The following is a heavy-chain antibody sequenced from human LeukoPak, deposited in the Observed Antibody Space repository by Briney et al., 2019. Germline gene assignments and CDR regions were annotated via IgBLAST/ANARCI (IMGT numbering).Heavy chain of an antibody. J-gene: IGHJ4*02. Sequence: PSETLSLTCTVSGGSLSTNYWGWIRQPPGKGLEWIGYIYNNGGGTNSNPSLKSRVTISEDTSKNQFSLKLSSVTAADTAIYYCARRFSSDWSPTFDYWGQGILVTVSS. CDR2: IYNNGGGT. V-gene: IGHV4-59*01. CDR3: ARRFSSDWSPTFDY. CDR1: GGSLSTNY. D-gene: IGHD6-19*01.